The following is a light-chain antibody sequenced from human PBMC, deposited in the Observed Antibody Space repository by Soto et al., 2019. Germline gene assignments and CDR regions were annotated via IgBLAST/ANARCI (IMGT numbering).Light chain of an antibody. V-gene: IGKV1-39*01. Sequence: DIQMTQSPSSLSASVGDRVTITCRPSQSISNYLNWYQQKPGKAPKLLIYAASNLQSGAPSRFSGSGSGTDFTLTISSLQPEDFAAYYCQQSYSTPFTFGPGTKVDIK. J-gene: IGKJ3*01. CDR3: QQSYSTPFT. CDR1: QSISNY. CDR2: AAS.